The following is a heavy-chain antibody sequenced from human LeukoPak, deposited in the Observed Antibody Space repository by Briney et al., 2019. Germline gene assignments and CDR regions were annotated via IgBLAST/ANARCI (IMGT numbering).Heavy chain of an antibody. D-gene: IGHD1-14*01. Sequence: ASVKVSCKASGYTFTGYYMHWVRQAPGQGLEWMGRINPNSGGTNYAQKFQGRVTMTRDTSISTAYMELSRLRSDVTAVYYCATPSPLYNAYYYYGMDVWGQGTTVTVSS. CDR3: ATPSPLYNAYYYYGMDV. J-gene: IGHJ6*02. CDR2: INPNSGGT. V-gene: IGHV1-2*06. CDR1: GYTFTGYY.